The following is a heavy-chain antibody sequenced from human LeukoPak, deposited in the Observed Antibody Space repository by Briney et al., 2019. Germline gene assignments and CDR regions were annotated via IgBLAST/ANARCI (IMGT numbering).Heavy chain of an antibody. CDR2: ISSSGSTI. V-gene: IGHV3-48*03. D-gene: IGHD6-19*01. CDR1: GFTFSSYE. J-gene: IGHJ6*03. Sequence: PGGSLRLSCAASGFTFSSYEMNWVRQAPGKGLEWVSYISSSGSTIYYADSVKGRFIISRDNAKNSLYLQMNSLRAEDTAVYYCARDLRGSSGSTYYYYYMDVWGKGTTVTVSS. CDR3: ARDLRGSSGSTYYYYYMDV.